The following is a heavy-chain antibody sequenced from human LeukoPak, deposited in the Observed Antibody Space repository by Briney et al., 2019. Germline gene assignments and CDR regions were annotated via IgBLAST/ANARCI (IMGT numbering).Heavy chain of an antibody. Sequence: GGSLRLSCAASGFTFDDYAMHWVRQAPGKGLEWVSAISGSGGSTYYADSVKGRFTISRDNSKNTLYLQMNSLRAEDTAVYYCAKDFLAGSWGKVDYWGQGTLVTASS. D-gene: IGHD6-13*01. CDR1: GFTFDDYA. CDR2: ISGSGGST. CDR3: AKDFLAGSWGKVDY. V-gene: IGHV3-23*01. J-gene: IGHJ4*02.